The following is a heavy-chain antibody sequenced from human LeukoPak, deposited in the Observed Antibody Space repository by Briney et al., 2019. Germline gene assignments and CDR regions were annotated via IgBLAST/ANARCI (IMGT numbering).Heavy chain of an antibody. Sequence: PSETLSLTSTVSGGSISSYYWSWIRQPPGKGLEWIGYIYYSGSTNYNPSLKSRVTISVDTSKNQFSLKLSSVTAADTAVYYCARGLYSSSWYDYWGQGTLVTVSS. CDR1: GGSISSYY. CDR2: IYYSGST. D-gene: IGHD6-13*01. J-gene: IGHJ4*02. V-gene: IGHV4-59*01. CDR3: ARGLYSSSWYDY.